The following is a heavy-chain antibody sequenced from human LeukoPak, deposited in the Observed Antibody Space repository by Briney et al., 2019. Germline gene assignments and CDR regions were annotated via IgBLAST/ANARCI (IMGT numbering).Heavy chain of an antibody. V-gene: IGHV1-18*01. CDR3: ARANAVEPYYYYGMDV. J-gene: IGHJ6*02. D-gene: IGHD1-14*01. Sequence: ASVKVSCKASGYTFTNYGISWVRQAPGQGLEWMGYIIAYNGNTNYAQNFQGRVTMTTDTSTSTAYMELSSLRSEDTAVYYCARANAVEPYYYYGMDVWGQGTTVTVSS. CDR2: IIAYNGNT. CDR1: GYTFTNYG.